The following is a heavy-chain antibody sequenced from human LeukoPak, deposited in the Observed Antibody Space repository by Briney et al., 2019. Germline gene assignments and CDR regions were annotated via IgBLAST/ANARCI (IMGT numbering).Heavy chain of an antibody. CDR2: IKSKADGGTT. CDR3: TTEYYASGALTPIDY. D-gene: IGHD2/OR15-2a*01. J-gene: IGHJ4*02. CDR1: GFTFSNAW. V-gene: IGHV3-15*01. Sequence: GGSLRLSCTASGFTFSNAWMSWVRQAPGKGLEWVGRIKSKADGGTTDYAAPVKGRFTISRDDSKNTLYLQTNSLKTEDTAVYYCTTEYYASGALTPIDYWGQGTLVTVSS.